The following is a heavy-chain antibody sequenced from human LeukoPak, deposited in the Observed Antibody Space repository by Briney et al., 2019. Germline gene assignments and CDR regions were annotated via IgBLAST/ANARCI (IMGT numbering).Heavy chain of an antibody. CDR1: GGSISSYY. CDR3: TRDRQLEWFYL. CDR2: IYTSGST. D-gene: IGHD3-10*01. J-gene: IGHJ5*01. V-gene: IGHV4-4*07. Sequence: PSETLSLTCTVSGGSISSYYWSWIRQPAGKGLEWNGRIYTSGSTNYNPSLKSRVAMSVDTSKNQFSLKLRSVTAADTAVYYCTRDRQLEWFYLWGQGTLVTVSS.